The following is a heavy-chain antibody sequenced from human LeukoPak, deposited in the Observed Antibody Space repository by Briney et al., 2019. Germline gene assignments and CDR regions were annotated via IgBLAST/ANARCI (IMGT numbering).Heavy chain of an antibody. CDR2: ISGSGGST. CDR3: AKDTTRNDFWSGYYQSVFDY. Sequence: GGSLRLSCAASGFTFSSYAMSWVRQAPGKGLEWVSAISGSGGSTYYADSVKGRFTISRDNSKNTLYLQMNSLRAEDTAVYYCAKDTTRNDFWSGYYQSVFDYWGQGTLVTVSS. V-gene: IGHV3-23*01. CDR1: GFTFSSYA. J-gene: IGHJ4*02. D-gene: IGHD3-3*01.